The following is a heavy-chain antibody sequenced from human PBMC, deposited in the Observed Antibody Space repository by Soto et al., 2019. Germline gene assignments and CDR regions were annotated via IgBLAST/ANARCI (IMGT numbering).Heavy chain of an antibody. CDR3: AREGLNYDILTGYSNWFDP. D-gene: IGHD3-9*01. Sequence: ASETLSLTCTVSGGSISSYYWSWIRQPPGKGLEWIGYIYYSGSTNYNPSLKSRVTISVDTSKNQFSLKLSSVTAADTAVYYCAREGLNYDILTGYSNWFDPWGQGTLVTVSS. CDR2: IYYSGST. V-gene: IGHV4-59*01. J-gene: IGHJ5*02. CDR1: GGSISSYY.